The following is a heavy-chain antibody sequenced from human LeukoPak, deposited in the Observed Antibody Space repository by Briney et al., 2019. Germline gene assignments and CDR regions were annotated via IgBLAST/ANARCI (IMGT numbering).Heavy chain of an antibody. CDR3: ARAVEMATIDELNWFDP. Sequence: WASVKVSCKASGYTFTGYYMHWVRQAPGQGLEWMGWINPNSGGTNYAQKFQGRVTMTRDTSISAAYMELSRLRSDDTAVYYCARAVEMATIDELNWFDPWGQGTLVTVSS. CDR1: GYTFTGYY. D-gene: IGHD5-24*01. V-gene: IGHV1-2*02. CDR2: INPNSGGT. J-gene: IGHJ5*02.